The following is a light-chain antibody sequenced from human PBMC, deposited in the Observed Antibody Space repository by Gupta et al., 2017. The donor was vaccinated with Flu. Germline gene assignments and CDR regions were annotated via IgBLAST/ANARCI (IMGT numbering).Light chain of an antibody. Sequence: GTLSSGHSSYAIAWHQQQPEKGPRYLMKLNSDGSHSKGDGIPDRFSGSSSGAERYLTISSLQSEDEADYYCQTWLIGGGTKLTVL. V-gene: IGLV4-69*01. J-gene: IGLJ2*01. CDR2: LNSDGSH. CDR1: SGHSSYA. CDR3: QTWL.